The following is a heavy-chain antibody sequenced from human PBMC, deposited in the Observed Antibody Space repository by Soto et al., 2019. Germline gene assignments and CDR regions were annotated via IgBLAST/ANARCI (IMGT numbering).Heavy chain of an antibody. V-gene: IGHV1-69*06. Sequence: PVKVSCKASGGTFSSYAISWVRQAPGQGLEWMGGIIPIFGTANYAQKFQGRVTITADKSTSTAYMELSSLRSEDTAVYYCARATDYSQSNFDYWGQGTLVTVSS. J-gene: IGHJ4*02. CDR1: GGTFSSYA. CDR3: ARATDYSQSNFDY. D-gene: IGHD4-4*01. CDR2: IIPIFGTA.